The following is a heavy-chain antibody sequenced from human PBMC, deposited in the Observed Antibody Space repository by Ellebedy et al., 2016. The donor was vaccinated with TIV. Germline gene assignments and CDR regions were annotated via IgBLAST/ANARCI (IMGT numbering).Heavy chain of an antibody. CDR2: ISSIGSTI. V-gene: IGHV3-11*04. J-gene: IGHJ4*02. CDR1: GFTFSDYY. CDR3: VRDSSRYDS. Sequence: GESLKISCAASGFTFSDYYMSWIRQAPGKGLEWVSHISSIGSTIYYADSVKGRFTISRDNAKNSLYLQMNSLRAEDTAVYYCVRDSSRYDSWGQGTLVTVSS.